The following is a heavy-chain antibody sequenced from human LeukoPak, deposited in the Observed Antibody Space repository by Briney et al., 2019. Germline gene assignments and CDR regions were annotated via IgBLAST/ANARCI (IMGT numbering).Heavy chain of an antibody. Sequence: GGSLRLSCAASGFTLSSHWMHWARQTPGKGLVWVSRMSSDESTTNYADFVRGRFTISRDNAKNALYLQMNNLRAEDTAIYFCARGRGPYGWFDPWGQGTLVTVSS. J-gene: IGHJ5*02. D-gene: IGHD3-10*01. CDR3: ARGRGPYGWFDP. CDR1: GFTLSSHW. V-gene: IGHV3-74*01. CDR2: MSSDESTT.